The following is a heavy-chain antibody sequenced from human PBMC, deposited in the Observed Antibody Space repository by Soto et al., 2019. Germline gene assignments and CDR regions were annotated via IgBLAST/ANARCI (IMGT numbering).Heavy chain of an antibody. D-gene: IGHD2-21*02. Sequence: SETLSLTCTVSGGSISSYYWSWIRQPPGRGLEWIGYMYNTGSTIYNPSLKSRVTISVDTSKNQFSLKLNSVTAADTAVYYCARDLWGYCGADCYPLDVWGQGTTVTVSS. CDR1: GGSISSYY. J-gene: IGHJ6*02. V-gene: IGHV4-59*01. CDR3: ARDLWGYCGADCYPLDV. CDR2: MYNTGST.